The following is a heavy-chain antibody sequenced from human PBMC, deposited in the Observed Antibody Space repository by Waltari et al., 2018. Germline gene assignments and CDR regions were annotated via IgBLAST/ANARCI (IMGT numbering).Heavy chain of an antibody. Sequence: EGQLLESGGGSVQPGGSLRLSCAASGFTFYTYAMTWVRQAPGKGLEWVSTISDGGGSTYYTDSVKGRFSISRDDSHDTVYLLMNSLRAEDTAVYYCVKGGVSYFACHAWGQG. CDR3: VKGGVSYFACHA. V-gene: IGHV3-23*01. D-gene: IGHD1-26*01. CDR1: GFTFYTYA. J-gene: IGHJ3*01. CDR2: ISDGGGST.